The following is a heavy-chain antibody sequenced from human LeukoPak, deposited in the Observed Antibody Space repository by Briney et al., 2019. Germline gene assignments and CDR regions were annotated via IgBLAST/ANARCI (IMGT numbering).Heavy chain of an antibody. V-gene: IGHV1-18*04. CDR2: ISAYDGST. D-gene: IGHD3-10*01. CDR3: ARGGRDGMDV. CDR1: GYTFTSYG. Sequence: ASVKVSCKASGYTFTSYGISWVRQAPGQGLEWMGWISAYDGSTNYAQKIRGRVTMTTDASKNTVCMELRSLRFDDTAVYYCARGGRDGMDVWGQGTTVTVSS. J-gene: IGHJ6*02.